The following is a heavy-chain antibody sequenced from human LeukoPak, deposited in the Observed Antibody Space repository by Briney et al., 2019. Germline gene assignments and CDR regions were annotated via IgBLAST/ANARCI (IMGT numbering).Heavy chain of an antibody. Sequence: ASLKVSCEGSGYMFDVFYMHWVRQGPRQGLEWMGWIDPNNGETVYAQEFQGRVTMTRDTSIATAYMELTSLTFDDSAVYHCVTSGGLPSNTLSVWGQGTKVTVSS. CDR2: IDPNNGET. D-gene: IGHD2-15*01. J-gene: IGHJ3*01. V-gene: IGHV1-2*02. CDR3: VTSGGLPSNTLSV. CDR1: GYMFDVFY.